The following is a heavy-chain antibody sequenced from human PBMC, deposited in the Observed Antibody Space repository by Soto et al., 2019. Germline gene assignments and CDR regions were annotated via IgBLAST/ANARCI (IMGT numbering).Heavy chain of an antibody. CDR3: AKDRHYPRDYFHY. Sequence: RLSCAASGFTFSSSAISWVRQAPGKRLAWVSAVSATGQGIYYADSVRGRFTISRDNSKNTVFLHMDSLSAEDTAVYYCAKDRHYPRDYFHYWGQGTLVTVSS. CDR2: VSATGQGI. J-gene: IGHJ4*02. D-gene: IGHD3-10*01. V-gene: IGHV3-23*01. CDR1: GFTFSSSA.